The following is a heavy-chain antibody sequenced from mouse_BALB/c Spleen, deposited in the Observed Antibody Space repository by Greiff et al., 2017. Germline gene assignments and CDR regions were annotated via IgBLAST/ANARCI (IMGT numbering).Heavy chain of an antibody. J-gene: IGHJ2*01. CDR3: ARGGTYYGYTDY. CDR2: INPSNGRT. D-gene: IGHD1-2*01. V-gene: IGHV1S81*02. CDR1: GYTFTSYW. Sequence: QVQLQQPGAELVKPGASVKLSCKASGYTFTSYWMHWVKQRPGQGLEWIGEINPSNGRTNYNEKFKDKATLTADKSSSTAYMQLSSLTSEDSAVYYCARGGTYYGYTDYWGQGTTLTVSS.